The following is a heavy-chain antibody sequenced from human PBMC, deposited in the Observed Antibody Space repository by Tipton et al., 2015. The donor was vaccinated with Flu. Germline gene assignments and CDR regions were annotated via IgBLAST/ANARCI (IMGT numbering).Heavy chain of an antibody. CDR1: GGSISSYY. CDR2: IYYSGST. D-gene: IGHD6-19*01. J-gene: IGHJ4*02. CDR3: ARDGGGVYSSGWYTDNYFDY. V-gene: IGHV4-59*01. Sequence: TLSLTCTVSGGSISSYYWSWIRQPPGKGLEWIGYIYYSGSTNYNPSLKSRVTISVDTSKNQFSLKLSSVTAADTAVYYCARDGGGVYSSGWYTDNYFDYWGQGTLVTVSS.